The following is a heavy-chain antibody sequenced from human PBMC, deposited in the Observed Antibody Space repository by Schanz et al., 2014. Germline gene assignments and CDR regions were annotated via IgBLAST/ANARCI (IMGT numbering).Heavy chain of an antibody. J-gene: IGHJ4*02. CDR3: AKNQYDDVDLSSFYFDF. Sequence: EVHLLESGGGLVQPGGSLRLSCAASGFSFGTYAMSWVRQAPGKGLLWVSSISGTGGDDTYYADSVKGRFTISRDSSKNTLYLQMNSLRPEDTAIYYCAKNQYDDVDLSSFYFDFWGQGTLVTVSS. CDR2: ISGTGGDDT. CDR1: GFSFGTYA. V-gene: IGHV3-23*01. D-gene: IGHD3-10*02.